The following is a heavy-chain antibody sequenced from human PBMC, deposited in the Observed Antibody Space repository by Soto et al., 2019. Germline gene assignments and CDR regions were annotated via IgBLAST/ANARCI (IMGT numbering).Heavy chain of an antibody. D-gene: IGHD2-21*01. V-gene: IGHV3-43*01. CDR1: GFTFDDYT. CDR3: KLSSAFARNYYGMDV. Sequence: PGGSLRLSCAASGFTFDDYTMEWVRQAPGKGLEWVSLISWDGGSTNYADSVKGRFTISRDNSKNSLYLQMNSLRTEDTALYYCKLSSAFARNYYGMDVWGQGTTVTVSS. J-gene: IGHJ6*02. CDR2: ISWDGGST.